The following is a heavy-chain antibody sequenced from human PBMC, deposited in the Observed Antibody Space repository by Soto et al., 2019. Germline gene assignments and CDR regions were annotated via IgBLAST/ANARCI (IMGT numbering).Heavy chain of an antibody. D-gene: IGHD3-10*01. Sequence: GGSLRLSCAASGFPFINFAMNWVRQSPGEGLEWVSAISGSGGRTWYADSVRGRFTISRDNSKNTLYLQMDSLRVEDTAVYYCAKFGGSGTYFHFDYWGQGALVTVSS. CDR1: GFPFINFA. J-gene: IGHJ4*02. CDR2: ISGSGGRT. CDR3: AKFGGSGTYFHFDY. V-gene: IGHV3-23*01.